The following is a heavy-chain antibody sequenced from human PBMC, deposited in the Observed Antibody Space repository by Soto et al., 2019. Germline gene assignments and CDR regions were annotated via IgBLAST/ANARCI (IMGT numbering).Heavy chain of an antibody. CDR2: ITGSGDST. CDR3: AKEIQFSGWLSAQPFDY. D-gene: IGHD6-19*01. V-gene: IGHV3-23*01. Sequence: EVQLLESGGGLVQPGGSLRLSCAVSGFTFSSHAMSWVRQAPGKGLECVSSITGSGDSTYYADSVKGLFTISRDKSKSTLYLQMNGLRAEDTAVYYCAKEIQFSGWLSAQPFDYWGQGTQVTVSS. J-gene: IGHJ4*02. CDR1: GFTFSSHA.